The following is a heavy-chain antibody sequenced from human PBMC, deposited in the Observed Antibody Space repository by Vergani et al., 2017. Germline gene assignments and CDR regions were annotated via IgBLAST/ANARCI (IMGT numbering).Heavy chain of an antibody. CDR2: IYSGGST. CDR3: ASSYDYIWGSYDY. V-gene: IGHV3-53*04. CDR1: GFTVSSNY. J-gene: IGHJ4*02. Sequence: EVQLVESGGGLVQPGGSLRLSCAASGFTVSSNYMSWVRQAPGKGLEWVSVIYSGGSTYYADSVKGRFTISRHNSKNTLYLQMNSLRAEDTAVYYCASSYDYIWGSYDYWGQGTLVTVSS. D-gene: IGHD3-16*01.